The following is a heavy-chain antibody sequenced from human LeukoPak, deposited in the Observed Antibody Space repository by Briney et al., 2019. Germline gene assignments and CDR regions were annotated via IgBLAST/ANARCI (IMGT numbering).Heavy chain of an antibody. D-gene: IGHD3-16*01. CDR3: AKGDDYDYVVKGNYFDY. CDR2: IKQDGSKK. Sequence: GRTLRLSCAASGFTFSSYWMSWVRQAPGKGLEWVANIKQDGSKKYYVDSVNGRFTISRDNAKNSLYLQMNSLRAEDTALYYCAKGDDYDYVVKGNYFDYWGQGTLVTVSS. CDR1: GFTFSSYW. V-gene: IGHV3-7*03. J-gene: IGHJ4*02.